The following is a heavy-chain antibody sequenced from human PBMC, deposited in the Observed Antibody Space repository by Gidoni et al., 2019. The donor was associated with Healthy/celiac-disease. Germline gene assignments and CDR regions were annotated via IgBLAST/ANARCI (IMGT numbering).Heavy chain of an antibody. Sequence: EVQLVESGGGLVQPGGSLRLSCAVSGFTFSNYWMSWVRQAPGKGLEWVANIKQDGNEKYYVDSVKGRFIISRDNAKNSLYLQMNSLRAEDTAVYYCAREPPVFIRLWDYWGQGTLVTVSS. CDR3: AREPPVFIRLWDY. CDR2: IKQDGNEK. CDR1: GFTFSNYW. J-gene: IGHJ4*02. D-gene: IGHD3-10*01. V-gene: IGHV3-7*03.